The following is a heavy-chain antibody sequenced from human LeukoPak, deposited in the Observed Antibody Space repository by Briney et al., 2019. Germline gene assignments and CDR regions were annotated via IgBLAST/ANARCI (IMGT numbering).Heavy chain of an antibody. J-gene: IGHJ4*02. CDR1: GFTFDDYG. D-gene: IGHD6-6*01. CDR2: INWKGGST. CDR3: ARRPYRSSSHYFDY. Sequence: GGSLRLSCAASGFTFDDYGMSWVPQVPGKGLEWVSGINWKGGSTVYADSVKGRFTISRDNAKNSLYLEMNSLRAEDTALYHCARRPYRSSSHYFDYWGQGTLVTVSS. V-gene: IGHV3-20*01.